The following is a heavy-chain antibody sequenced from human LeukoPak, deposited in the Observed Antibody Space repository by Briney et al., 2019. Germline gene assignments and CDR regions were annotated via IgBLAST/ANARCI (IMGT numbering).Heavy chain of an antibody. Sequence: PSETLSLTCTVSGYSITRAYNWGWVRQSPGKGLEWIASISHAGDTYYNPSLKSRVTISVDTSKNHFSLSLGSVTAPDTAVYFCATVEVVEFDHWGQGTLVTVSS. CDR1: GYSITRAYN. CDR3: ATVEVVEFDH. V-gene: IGHV4-38-2*02. J-gene: IGHJ4*02. CDR2: ISHAGDT.